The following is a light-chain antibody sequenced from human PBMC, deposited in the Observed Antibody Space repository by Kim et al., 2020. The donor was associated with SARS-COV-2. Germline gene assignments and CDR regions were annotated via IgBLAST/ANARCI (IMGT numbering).Light chain of an antibody. CDR1: QVIRKF. CDR2: DVS. V-gene: IGKV1-33*01. J-gene: IGKJ5*01. CDR3: QQNDDFPIT. Sequence: GDRVTITCQATQVIRKFLNWYQQRPGKAPQLLIYDVSNLQRGVPSRFSGRGYGTEFTLTISSLQPEDFATYYCQQNDDFPITFGQGTRLEIK.